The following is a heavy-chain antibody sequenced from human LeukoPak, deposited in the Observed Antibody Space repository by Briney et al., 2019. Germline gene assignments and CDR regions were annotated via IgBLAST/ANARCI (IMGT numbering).Heavy chain of an antibody. V-gene: IGHV3-23*01. J-gene: IGHJ4*02. Sequence: GGSLRLSCAASGFTFSSYAMSWVRQAPGKGLVCVSSISGSGGSTYYADSVKGRFTISRDNSKNTLYLQMSSLRAEDTALYYCTKEVGLSAAGTRGDFDYWGQGTLVTVSS. CDR2: ISGSGGST. CDR3: TKEVGLSAAGTRGDFDY. D-gene: IGHD6-13*01. CDR1: GFTFSSYA.